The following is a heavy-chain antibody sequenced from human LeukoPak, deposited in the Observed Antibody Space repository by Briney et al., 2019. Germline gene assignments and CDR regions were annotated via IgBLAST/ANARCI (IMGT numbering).Heavy chain of an antibody. CDR3: AKAPGYCSGGSCYDY. V-gene: IGHV3-23*01. CDR2: ISGSGGST. D-gene: IGHD2-15*01. J-gene: IGHJ4*02. Sequence: GGSLRLSCAASGFTFSSYAMSWVRQAPGKGLEWVSVISGSGGSTNYADSVKGRFSISRDNSKNTVYLQMKSLRADDTAVYYCAKAPGYCSGGSCYDYWGQGTVVTVSS. CDR1: GFTFSSYA.